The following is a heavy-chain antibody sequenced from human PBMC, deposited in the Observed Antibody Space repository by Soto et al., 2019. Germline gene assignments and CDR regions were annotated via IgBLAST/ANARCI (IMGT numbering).Heavy chain of an antibody. Sequence: SETLSLTCSVSSDSMNSGGYYWSWIRQHPGKGLEWIGYIYSNGDTYYNPSLKSRVTISVDTSKNQFSLNLTSVTAADTAVYYCARRGGSSSGYYYYAMDVWGQGTTVT. CDR1: SDSMNSGGYY. D-gene: IGHD6-6*01. CDR3: ARRGGSSSGYYYYAMDV. CDR2: IYSNGDT. J-gene: IGHJ6*02. V-gene: IGHV4-31*03.